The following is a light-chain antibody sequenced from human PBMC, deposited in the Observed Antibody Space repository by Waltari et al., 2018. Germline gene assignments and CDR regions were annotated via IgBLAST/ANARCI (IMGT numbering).Light chain of an antibody. CDR2: DAS. Sequence: DIQMTQSPSSLSSSVGDTVTITCQASQDITDYLNWYQQKPGEAPKLLIYDASTLESGVPSRFSGGGSGTDFTLTISRLQPEDIATYYCQQYDSHPATFAGGTKVDI. CDR3: QQYDSHPAT. V-gene: IGKV1-33*01. J-gene: IGKJ4*01. CDR1: QDITDY.